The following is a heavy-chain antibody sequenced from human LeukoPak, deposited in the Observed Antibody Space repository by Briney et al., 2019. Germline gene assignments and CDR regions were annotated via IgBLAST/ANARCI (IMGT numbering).Heavy chain of an antibody. D-gene: IGHD3-16*01. J-gene: IGHJ4*02. CDR1: GYSISSGYY. CDR3: ARGGSDYDYVWGSYSHDY. V-gene: IGHV4-38-2*02. CDR2: IYHSGSI. Sequence: SETLSLTCTVSGYSISSGYYWGWIRQPPGKGLEWIGSIYHSGSIYYNPSLKSRVTISVDTSKNQFSLKLSSVTAADTAVYYCARGGSDYDYVWGSYSHDYWGQGTLVIVSS.